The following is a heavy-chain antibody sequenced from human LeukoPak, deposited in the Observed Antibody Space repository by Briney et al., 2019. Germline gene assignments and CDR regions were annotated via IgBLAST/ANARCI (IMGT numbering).Heavy chain of an antibody. CDR3: ARGTTIFGVVIIPNWFDP. J-gene: IGHJ5*02. Sequence: GGSLRLSCAASGFTFSSYTMHWIRQAPGKGLEWVSSISGSNSYIFYADSVKGRFTVSRDNAKDSLYLQMNSLRAEDTAVYYCARGTTIFGVVIIPNWFDPWGQGTLVTVSS. V-gene: IGHV3-21*01. CDR1: GFTFSSYT. CDR2: ISGSNSYI. D-gene: IGHD3-3*01.